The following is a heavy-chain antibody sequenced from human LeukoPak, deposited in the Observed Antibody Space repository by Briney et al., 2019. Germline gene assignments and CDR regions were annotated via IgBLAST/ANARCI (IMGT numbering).Heavy chain of an antibody. CDR2: IRYDGSNK. CDR3: AITGVRDFDS. J-gene: IGHJ4*02. D-gene: IGHD4-11*01. Sequence: GGSLRLSCAASGFTFSSYGMHWVRQAPGKGLEWVAFIRYDGSNKYYADSVKGRFTISRDNSKNTLYLQMNSLRAEDTAVYYCAITGVRDFDSWGQGTLVAVSS. V-gene: IGHV3-30*02. CDR1: GFTFSSYG.